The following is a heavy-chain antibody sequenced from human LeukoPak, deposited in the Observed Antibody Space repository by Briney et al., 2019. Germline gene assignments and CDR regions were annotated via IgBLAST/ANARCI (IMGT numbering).Heavy chain of an antibody. CDR1: GFTFSSYS. V-gene: IGHV3-21*01. CDR3: ARVIRGSIQQQLVLLDAFDI. Sequence: GGSLRLSCAASGFTFSSYSMNWVRRAPGKGLEWVSSISSSSSYIYYADSVKGRFTISRDNAKNSLYLQMNSLRAEDTAVYYCARVIRGSIQQQLVLLDAFDIWGQGTMVTVSS. J-gene: IGHJ3*02. D-gene: IGHD6-13*01. CDR2: ISSSSSYI.